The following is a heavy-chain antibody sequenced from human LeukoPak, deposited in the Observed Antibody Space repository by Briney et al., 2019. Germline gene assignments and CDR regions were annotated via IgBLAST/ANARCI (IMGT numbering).Heavy chain of an antibody. V-gene: IGHV4-4*07. J-gene: IGHJ6*03. CDR1: GGSISSYY. Sequence: SETPSLTCTVSGGSISSYYWSWIRQPAGKGLEWIGRIYTSGSTNYNPSLKSRVTMSVDTSKNQFSLKLSSVTAADTAVYYCARVRDDHYYYYMDVWGKGTTVTVSS. D-gene: IGHD1-1*01. CDR3: ARVRDDHYYYYMDV. CDR2: IYTSGST.